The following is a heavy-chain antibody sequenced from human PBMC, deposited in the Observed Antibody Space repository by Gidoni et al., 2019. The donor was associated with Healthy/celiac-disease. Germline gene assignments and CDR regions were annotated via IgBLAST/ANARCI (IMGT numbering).Heavy chain of an antibody. D-gene: IGHD2-21*02. V-gene: IGHV4-34*01. Sequence: QVHLQQWGAGLLKPSETLSLTCAVYGGSFSGYYWSWIRQPPGKGREWIGEINHSGSTNYNPSLKSRVTISVDTSKNQSSPKLSSVTAADTAVYYCARGGRYCGGDCYSSFVYYWGQGTLVTVSS. CDR3: ARGGRYCGGDCYSSFVYY. J-gene: IGHJ4*02. CDR1: GGSFSGYY. CDR2: INHSGST.